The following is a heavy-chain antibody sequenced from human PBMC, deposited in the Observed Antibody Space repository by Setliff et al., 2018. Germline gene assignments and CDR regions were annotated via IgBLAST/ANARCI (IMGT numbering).Heavy chain of an antibody. CDR2: IYYSGST. CDR1: GGSISSGGYY. Sequence: SETLSLTCTVSGGSISSGGYYWSWIRQHPGKGLEWIGYIYYSGSTYYNPSLKSRVTISVDTSKNQFSLKLSSVTAADTAVYYCAISTIFGVVSPTPDAFDIWGQGTMVTV. V-gene: IGHV4-31*03. J-gene: IGHJ3*02. D-gene: IGHD3-3*01. CDR3: AISTIFGVVSPTPDAFDI.